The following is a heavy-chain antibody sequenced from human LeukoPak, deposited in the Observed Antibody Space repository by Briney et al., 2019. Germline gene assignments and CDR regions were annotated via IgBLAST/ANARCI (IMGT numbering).Heavy chain of an antibody. D-gene: IGHD1-26*01. CDR2: IYYSGST. CDR3: ASAQSGSYYNWFDP. Sequence: SETLSLTCTVSGGSISSSSYYWGWIRQPPGKGLEWIGSIYYSGSTYYNPSLKSRVTISVDTSKNQFSLKLSSVTAADTAVYYCASAQSGSYYNWFDPWGQGTLVTVSS. CDR1: GGSISSSSYY. V-gene: IGHV4-39*07. J-gene: IGHJ5*02.